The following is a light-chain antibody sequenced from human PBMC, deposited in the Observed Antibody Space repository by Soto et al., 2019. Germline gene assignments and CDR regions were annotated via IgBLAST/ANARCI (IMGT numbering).Light chain of an antibody. J-gene: IGLJ1*01. Sequence: QSALTQPASVSGSPGQSITISCTGTSSDIALYNYVSWYQQHPGKAPKLVIYEVTHRPSGVSNRFSGSKSGNTASLTISGLQTDDEADYYCSSYTSSRSLVFGTGTKVT. CDR2: EVT. CDR3: SSYTSSRSLV. CDR1: SSDIALYNY. V-gene: IGLV2-14*01.